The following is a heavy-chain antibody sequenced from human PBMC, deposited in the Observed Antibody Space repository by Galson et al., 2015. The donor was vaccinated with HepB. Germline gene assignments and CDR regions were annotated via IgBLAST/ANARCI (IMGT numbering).Heavy chain of an antibody. J-gene: IGHJ4*02. V-gene: IGHV3-9*01. D-gene: IGHD3-10*01. CDR1: GFTFDGYA. CDR3: VKDYARMQLWSHFDF. CDR2: ISWNSDSI. Sequence: SLRLSCAASGFTFDGYAMHWVRQRPGRGLEWVSGISWNSDSIGYADSVKGRFTVSRDNAKKFLYLQMNSLRPDDTAKYHCVKDYARMQLWSHFDFWGQGTLATVSS.